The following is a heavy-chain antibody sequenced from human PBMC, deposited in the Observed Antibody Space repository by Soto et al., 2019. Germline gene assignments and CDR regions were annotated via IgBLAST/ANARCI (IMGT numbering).Heavy chain of an antibody. D-gene: IGHD3-10*01. J-gene: IGHJ6*02. CDR3: ARDAVGFGSYYYYGMDV. CDR1: GGSISSGGYY. Sequence: KPSETLSLTCTVSGGSISSGGYYWSWIRQHPGKGLEWIGYIYYSGSTYYNPSLKSRVTISVDTSKNQFSLKLSSVTAADTAVYYCARDAVGFGSYYYYGMDVWGQGTTVTVSS. V-gene: IGHV4-31*03. CDR2: IYYSGST.